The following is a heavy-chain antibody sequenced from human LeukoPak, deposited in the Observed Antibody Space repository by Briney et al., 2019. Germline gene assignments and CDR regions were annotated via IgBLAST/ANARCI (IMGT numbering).Heavy chain of an antibody. J-gene: IGHJ4*02. CDR1: GFTFSSYA. CDR3: AKEGYSSGWYPERFDY. D-gene: IGHD6-19*01. Sequence: GGSLRLSCAASGFTFSSYAMSWVRQAPGKGLEWVSAISGSGGSTYYADSVKGRFTISRDNSKNTLYLQMNSLRAEDTAVYYCAKEGYSSGWYPERFDYWGQGTLVTVSS. CDR2: ISGSGGST. V-gene: IGHV3-23*01.